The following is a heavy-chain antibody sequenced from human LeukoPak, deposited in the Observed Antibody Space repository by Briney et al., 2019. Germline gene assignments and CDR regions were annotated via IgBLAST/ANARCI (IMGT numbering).Heavy chain of an antibody. V-gene: IGHV3-23*01. Sequence: GGSLRLSCAASGFTFSSYAMSWVRQAPGKGLEWVSAISGSGGSTYYADSVKGRFTISRDNSKNTLYLQMNSLRAEDTAVYYCAKGITIFGVVIILRTYGMDVWGQGTTVTVSS. J-gene: IGHJ6*02. CDR3: AKGITIFGVVIILRTYGMDV. CDR1: GFTFSSYA. CDR2: ISGSGGST. D-gene: IGHD3-3*01.